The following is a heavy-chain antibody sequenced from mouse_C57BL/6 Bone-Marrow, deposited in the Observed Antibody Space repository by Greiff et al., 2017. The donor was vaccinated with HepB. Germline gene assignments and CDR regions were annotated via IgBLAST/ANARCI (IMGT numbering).Heavy chain of an antibody. CDR1: GFSLSTFGMG. J-gene: IGHJ3*01. V-gene: IGHV8-8*01. Sequence: QVTLKVSGPGILQPSQTLSLTCSFSGFSLSTFGMGLGWIRQPSGQGLEWLAHIWWDDVKYYNPALKSRLTISKDTSKNQVILKIANVDTADTATYYCGPYYYGSSVFAYWGQGTLVTVSA. CDR3: GPYYYGSSVFAY. D-gene: IGHD1-1*01. CDR2: IWWDDVK.